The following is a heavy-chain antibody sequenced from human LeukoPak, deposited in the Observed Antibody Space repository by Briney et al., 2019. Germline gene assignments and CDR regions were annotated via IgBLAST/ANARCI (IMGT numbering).Heavy chain of an antibody. D-gene: IGHD4-17*01. CDR3: AKEIWPTVTIPGRTYFDY. CDR2: INAGNGNT. V-gene: IGHV1-3*03. J-gene: IGHJ4*02. CDR1: GYTFTSYA. Sequence: ASVKVSCKASGYTFTSYAMHWVRQAPGQRLEWMGWINAGNGNTKYSQEFQGRVTITRDTSASTAYMELNSLRAEDTAVYYCAKEIWPTVTIPGRTYFDYWGQGTLVTVSS.